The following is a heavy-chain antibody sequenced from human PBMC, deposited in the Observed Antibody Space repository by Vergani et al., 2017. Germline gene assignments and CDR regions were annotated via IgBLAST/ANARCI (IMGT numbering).Heavy chain of an antibody. CDR2: ISARYPST. V-gene: IGHV3-23*01. Sequence: EVQLLQSGGGVIQPGGSVRLSCAASGFTFSACPMTWVRQAPGKGLEWVSAISARYPSTYYADSVKGRFTISRDNSKNMLYLQMNSLRAEDTAVYYCDRLSYYTTPYLQGGYDYWGQGTLVSVSS. CDR3: DRLSYYTTPYLQGGYDY. J-gene: IGHJ4*02. D-gene: IGHD3-3*01. CDR1: GFTFSACP.